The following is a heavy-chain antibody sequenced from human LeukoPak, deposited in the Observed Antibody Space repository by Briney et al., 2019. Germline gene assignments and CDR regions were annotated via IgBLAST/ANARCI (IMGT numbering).Heavy chain of an antibody. CDR3: ARDRSRATVTRGPFDI. CDR2: ISYDGSNK. J-gene: IGHJ3*02. CDR1: GFTFSSYG. Sequence: GGSLRLSCAASGFTFSSYGMHWVRQAPGKGLEWVAVISYDGSNKYYADSVKGRFTISRDNSKNTLYLQMNSLRAEDTAVYYCARDRSRATVTRGPFDIWGQGTMVTVSS. D-gene: IGHD4-17*01. V-gene: IGHV3-30*03.